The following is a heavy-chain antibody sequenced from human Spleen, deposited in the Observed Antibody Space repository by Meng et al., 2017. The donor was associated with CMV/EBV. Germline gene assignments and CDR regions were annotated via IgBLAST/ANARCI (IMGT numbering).Heavy chain of an antibody. CDR3: AKIKTITMIVVPGFDI. V-gene: IGHV3-23*01. CDR2: ISASSSST. D-gene: IGHD3-22*01. J-gene: IGHJ3*02. CDR1: GFNFNNYA. Sequence: GGSLRLSCAASGFNFNNYAMNWVRQAPGKGLEWVSVISASSSSTYYGDSVKGRFTISRDNSNNTFYLQMNSLRAEDTAVYYCAKIKTITMIVVPGFDIWGQGTMVTVSS.